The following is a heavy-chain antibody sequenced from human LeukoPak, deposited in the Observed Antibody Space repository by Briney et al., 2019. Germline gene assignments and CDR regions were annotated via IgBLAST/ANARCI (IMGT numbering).Heavy chain of an antibody. V-gene: IGHV4-59*01. CDR1: GGSISSYY. J-gene: IGHJ3*02. Sequence: SETLSLTCTVSGGSISSYYWSWIRQPPGKGLEWIGYIYYSGSTNYNPSLKSRVTISVDTSKNQFSLKLSSVTAADTAVYYCARAALWFGELYDAFDIWGQGTMVTVSS. D-gene: IGHD3-10*01. CDR3: ARAALWFGELYDAFDI. CDR2: IYYSGST.